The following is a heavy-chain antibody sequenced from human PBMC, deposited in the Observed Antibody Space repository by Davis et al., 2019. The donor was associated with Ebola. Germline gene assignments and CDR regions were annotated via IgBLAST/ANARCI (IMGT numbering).Heavy chain of an antibody. D-gene: IGHD6-19*01. CDR3: ARGDGFGEYSSGCVDL. V-gene: IGHV3-11*04. CDR1: GFTFSDYY. CDR2: ISSSGSTI. J-gene: IGHJ2*01. Sequence: GESLKISCAASGFTFSDYYMSWIRQAPGKGLEWVSYISSSGSTIYYADSVKGRFTISRDNSKNTLYLQMNSLRAEDTAVYYCARGDGFGEYSSGCVDLWGRGTLVTVSS.